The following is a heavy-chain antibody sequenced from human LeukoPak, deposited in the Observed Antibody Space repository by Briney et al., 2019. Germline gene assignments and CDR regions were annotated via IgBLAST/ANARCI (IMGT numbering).Heavy chain of an antibody. J-gene: IGHJ4*02. CDR2: ISYSGST. Sequence: SETLSLTCTVSGGSVSSTTYCWGWIRQPPGKGLEWIWSISYSGSTYYNPSLKSRVTISVDTSKNQFSLNLSSVTAADTAVYYCARVSVGATRYYFDYWGQGTLVTVSA. CDR3: ARVSVGATRYYFDY. D-gene: IGHD1-26*01. V-gene: IGHV4-39*07. CDR1: GGSVSSTTYC.